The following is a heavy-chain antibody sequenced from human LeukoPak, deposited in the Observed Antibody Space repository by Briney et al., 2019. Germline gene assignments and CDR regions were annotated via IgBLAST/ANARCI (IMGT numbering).Heavy chain of an antibody. V-gene: IGHV3-53*01. Sequence: GGSLRLSCAASGFTVSSNFMSWVRQAPGKGLEGVSVIYSGGTTYYADSVKGRFTISRDISKNTLHLQTNSLRAEDTAVYYCARDGYGYNYMDVWGRGTTVTVSS. D-gene: IGHD5-12*01. J-gene: IGHJ6*03. CDR2: IYSGGTT. CDR1: GFTVSSNF. CDR3: ARDGYGYNYMDV.